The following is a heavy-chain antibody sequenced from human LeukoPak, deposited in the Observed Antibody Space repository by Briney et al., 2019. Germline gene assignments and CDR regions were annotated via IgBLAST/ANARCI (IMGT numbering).Heavy chain of an antibody. CDR3: ARDGDYHGNSVLFDY. CDR1: VYTFTNYF. V-gene: IGHV1-46*01. J-gene: IGHJ4*02. Sequence: ASVSVSCKTSVYTFTNYFIHWVRQAPGQGLEWMGIINPSGGSTTFSPKFQGRITLTRDTSTNTVYLDLSSLRSEDTAVYYCARDGDYHGNSVLFDYWGQGTQVTVSS. D-gene: IGHD4-23*01. CDR2: INPSGGST.